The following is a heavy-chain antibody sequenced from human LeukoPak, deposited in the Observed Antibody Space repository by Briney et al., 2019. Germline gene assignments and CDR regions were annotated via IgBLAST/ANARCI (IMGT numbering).Heavy chain of an antibody. CDR1: GFTFDDYA. CDR2: ISGDGGST. V-gene: IGHV3-43*02. Sequence: PGGSLRLSCAASGFTFDDYAMHWVRQAPGKGLEWVSLISGDGGSTYYADSVKGRFTISRDNSKNSLYLQMNSLRTEDTALYYCAKAAVDGTSPDGDYYYGMDVWGQGTTVTVSS. D-gene: IGHD6-19*01. CDR3: AKAAVDGTSPDGDYYYGMDV. J-gene: IGHJ6*02.